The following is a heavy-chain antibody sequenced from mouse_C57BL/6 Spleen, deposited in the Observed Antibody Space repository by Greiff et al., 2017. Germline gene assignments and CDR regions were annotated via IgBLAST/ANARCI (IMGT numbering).Heavy chain of an antibody. V-gene: IGHV1-64*01. CDR1: GYTFTSYW. J-gene: IGHJ2*01. D-gene: IGHD2-5*01. CDR3: ARFPYSNYVYFDY. CDR2: IHPNSGST. Sequence: QVQLQQPGAELVKPGASVKLSCKASGYTFTSYWMHWVKQRPGQGLEWIGMIHPNSGSTNYNEKFKSKATLTVDKSSSTAYMQLSSLTSEDSAVYYCARFPYSNYVYFDYWGKGTTLTVSS.